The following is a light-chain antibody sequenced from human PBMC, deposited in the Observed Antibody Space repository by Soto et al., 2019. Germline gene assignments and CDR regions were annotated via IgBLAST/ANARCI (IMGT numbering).Light chain of an antibody. V-gene: IGLV1-40*01. J-gene: IGLJ1*01. CDR1: SSNIGAGYD. CDR2: VNT. CDR3: QSYDSSLSAYV. Sequence: QSVLTQPPSVSGAPGQRVAISCTGSSSNIGAGYDVHWYQQLPGTAPKPLIYVNTNRPSGVPDRFSGSKSGNSASLAITGLQAEDEADYYCQSYDSSLSAYVFGTGTKRTVL.